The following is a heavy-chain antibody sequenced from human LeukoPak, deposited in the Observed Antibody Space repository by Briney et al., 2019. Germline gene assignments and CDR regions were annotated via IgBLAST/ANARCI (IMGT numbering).Heavy chain of an antibody. J-gene: IGHJ5*02. CDR2: IYTSGST. Sequence: SETLSLTCTVSGGSISSYYWSWIRQPAGKGLEWIGRIYTSGSTNYNPSLKSRVTMTVDTSKNQFSLKLSSVTAADTAVYYCARNKYSSGWYEGLNWFDPWGQGTLVTVSS. CDR3: ARNKYSSGWYEGLNWFDP. CDR1: GGSISSYY. D-gene: IGHD6-19*01. V-gene: IGHV4-4*07.